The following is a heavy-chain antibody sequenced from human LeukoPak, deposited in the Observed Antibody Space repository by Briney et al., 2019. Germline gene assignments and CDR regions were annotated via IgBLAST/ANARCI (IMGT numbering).Heavy chain of an antibody. Sequence: SVKVSCKASGGTFSSYAISWVRQAPGQGLEWMGGIIPIFGTSNYAQKFQGRVTITADESTSTAYMELSSLRSEDTAVYYSARSRGIPEYYFDYWGQGTLVTVSS. V-gene: IGHV1-69*13. D-gene: IGHD2-21*01. CDR1: GGTFSSYA. J-gene: IGHJ4*02. CDR2: IIPIFGTS. CDR3: ARSRGIPEYYFDY.